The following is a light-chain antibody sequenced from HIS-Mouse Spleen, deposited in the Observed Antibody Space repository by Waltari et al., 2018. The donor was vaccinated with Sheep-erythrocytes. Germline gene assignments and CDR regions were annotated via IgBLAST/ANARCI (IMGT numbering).Light chain of an antibody. J-gene: IGLJ1*01. Sequence: QSALTQPRSVSGSPGQSVTISCPGTSRDVGGYNYFSWYQQPPGKAPKLMIYDVSKRPSGVPDRFAGSKSGNTASLTISGLQAEDEADYYCCSYAGSYNHVFATGTKVTVL. V-gene: IGLV2-11*01. CDR2: DVS. CDR3: CSYAGSYNHV. CDR1: SRDVGGYNY.